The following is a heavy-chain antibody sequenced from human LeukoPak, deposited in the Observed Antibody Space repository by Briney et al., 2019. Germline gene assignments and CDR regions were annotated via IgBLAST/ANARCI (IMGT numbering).Heavy chain of an antibody. V-gene: IGHV3-7*01. CDR3: ARERFERWLQLGYFDY. Sequence: GGSLRLSCAASGFTFSSYWMSWVRQAPGKGLEWVANIKQDGSEKYYVDSVKGRFTISRDNAKNSLYLQMNSLRAEDTAVYYCARERFERWLQLGYFDYWGQGTLVTVSS. CDR2: IKQDGSEK. CDR1: GFTFSSYW. D-gene: IGHD5-24*01. J-gene: IGHJ4*02.